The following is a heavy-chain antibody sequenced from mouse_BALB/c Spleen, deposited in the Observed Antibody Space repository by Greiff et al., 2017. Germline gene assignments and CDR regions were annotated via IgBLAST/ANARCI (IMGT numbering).Heavy chain of an antibody. CDR1: GFTFSSYA. V-gene: IGHV5-6-5*01. CDR2: ISSGGST. CDR3: EREGVTY. Sequence: EVQRVESGGGLVKPGGSLKLSCAASGFTFSSYAMSWVRQPPEKRLEWVASISSGGSTYYPDSVKGRFTISRDNARNILYLQMSRLRSEDTAMYYCEREGVTYWGQGTTLTVSS. J-gene: IGHJ2*01.